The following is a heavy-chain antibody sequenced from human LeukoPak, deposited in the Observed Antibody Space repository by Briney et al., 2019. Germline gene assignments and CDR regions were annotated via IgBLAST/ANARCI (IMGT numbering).Heavy chain of an antibody. V-gene: IGHV4-59*01. J-gene: IGHJ4*02. D-gene: IGHD4-11*01. CDR1: GGSITSYY. Sequence: PSETLSLTCTVSGGSITSYYWTWIRQPPGKGLEWIGFIYGDGSTKYNPSLKSRVTMSVDTSKNQFSLKLSSVTAADTAVYYCARLRGNYFPDYWGQGTLVTVSS. CDR3: ARLRGNYFPDY. CDR2: IYGDGST.